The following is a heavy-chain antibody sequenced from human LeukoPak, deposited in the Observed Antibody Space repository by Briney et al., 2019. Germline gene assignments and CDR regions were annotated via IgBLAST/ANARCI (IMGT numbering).Heavy chain of an antibody. V-gene: IGHV3-21*01. Sequence: GGSLRLSCAASGVTFNSYSMNWVRQAPGQGLEWVSSISSGSSYIFYADSVKGRFTISRDNAKNSLYLQLNSMRVEDTAVYYCARQVGVDDAFDIWGQGTMVTISS. CDR2: ISSGSSYI. CDR1: GVTFNSYS. CDR3: ARQVGVDDAFDI. D-gene: IGHD1-26*01. J-gene: IGHJ3*02.